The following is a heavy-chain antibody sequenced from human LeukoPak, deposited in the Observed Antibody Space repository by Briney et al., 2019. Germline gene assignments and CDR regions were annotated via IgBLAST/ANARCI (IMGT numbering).Heavy chain of an antibody. D-gene: IGHD3-16*01. Sequence: SETLSLTCTVSGDSISSYYWTWIRQTPGKGLEWIGYMYYTASTKYNPSLKSRVTISADTSKNQFSLKLTSVTAADTAVYYCARRTNYDYVWGSYGDWFDPWGQGTLVTVSS. CDR3: ARRTNYDYVWGSYGDWFDP. V-gene: IGHV4-59*01. CDR2: MYYTAST. J-gene: IGHJ5*02. CDR1: GDSISSYY.